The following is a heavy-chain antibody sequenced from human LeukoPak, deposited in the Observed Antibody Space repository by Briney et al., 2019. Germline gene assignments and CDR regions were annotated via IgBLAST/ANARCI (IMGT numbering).Heavy chain of an antibody. V-gene: IGHV4-59*01. D-gene: IGHD4-17*01. J-gene: IGHJ4*02. CDR3: ARGSRPLGVTTVTRGFDY. Sequence: SETLSLTCTVSGGSISSYYWSWIRQPPGKGLEWIGYIYYSGSTNYNPSLKSRVTISVDTSKNQLSLKVSSVTAADTAVYFCARGSRPLGVTTVTRGFDYWGQGTLVTVSS. CDR1: GGSISSYY. CDR2: IYYSGST.